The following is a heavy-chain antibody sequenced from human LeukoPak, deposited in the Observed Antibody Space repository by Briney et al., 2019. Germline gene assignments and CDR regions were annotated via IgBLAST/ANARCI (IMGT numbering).Heavy chain of an antibody. J-gene: IGHJ4*02. CDR3: ARVAWGPTAYYFDY. V-gene: IGHV3-11*01. CDR2: ISHNGGNI. CDR1: GFTFSDYY. Sequence: GGSLRLSCAASGFTFSDYYMTWIRQAPGKGLEWISHISHNGGNIHYADSVKGRFTISRDNAKNPLHLQMNTLRAEDTAVYYCARVAWGPTAYYFDYWGQGTLVTVSS. D-gene: IGHD7-27*01.